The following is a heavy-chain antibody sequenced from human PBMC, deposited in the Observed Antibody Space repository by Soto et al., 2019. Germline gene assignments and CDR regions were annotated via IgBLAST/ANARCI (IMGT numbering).Heavy chain of an antibody. Sequence: SETLSLTCTVSGGSISSSSYYWGWIRQPPGKGLEWIGSIYYSGSTYYNPSLKSRVTISVDTSKNQFSLKLSSVTAADTAVYYCARRGYCSGGSCSWRKIYYFDYWGQGTLVTVSS. J-gene: IGHJ4*02. CDR1: GGSISSSSYY. D-gene: IGHD2-15*01. CDR3: ARRGYCSGGSCSWRKIYYFDY. V-gene: IGHV4-39*01. CDR2: IYYSGST.